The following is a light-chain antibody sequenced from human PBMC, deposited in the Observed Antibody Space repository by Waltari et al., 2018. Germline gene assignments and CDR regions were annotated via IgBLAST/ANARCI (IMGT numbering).Light chain of an antibody. Sequence: QSALTQPRSVSASPGQSVTISSTGSSRDVGASNYVSWYQQRPGKAPKPIIYDSTDRPSGVPDRFSGSKSGNTASLTISGLQSEDEADYYCCSYAGRSIFGLFGGGTKLTVL. CDR2: DST. CDR1: SRDVGASNY. CDR3: CSYAGRSIFGL. J-gene: IGLJ2*01. V-gene: IGLV2-11*01.